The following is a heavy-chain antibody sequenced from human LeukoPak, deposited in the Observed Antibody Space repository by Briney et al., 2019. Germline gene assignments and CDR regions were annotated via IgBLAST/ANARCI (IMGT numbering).Heavy chain of an antibody. Sequence: SETLSLTCTVSGGSVSSYYWIWIRQPPGKGLEWIGYVYNSGNTNYNPSLKSRVTTSVDTSKNQFSLKLSSLTAADTAVYYCARGSSSGYGSGSYYREFDSWGQGTVVTVSS. CDR3: ARGSSSGYGSGSYYREFDS. D-gene: IGHD3-10*01. V-gene: IGHV4-59*02. CDR2: VYNSGNT. CDR1: GGSVSSYY. J-gene: IGHJ4*02.